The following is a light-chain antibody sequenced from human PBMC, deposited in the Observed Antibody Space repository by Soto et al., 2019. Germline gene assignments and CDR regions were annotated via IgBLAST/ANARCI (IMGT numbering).Light chain of an antibody. CDR2: KAS. V-gene: IGKV1-5*03. CDR3: QQYSSYSRT. Sequence: DMQMTQSPSTLSASVGDRVTITCRASQSLSSWLAWYQQKPGKVPKLLICKASSLESGVPSRFSGSGSGTEFTLTISSLEPDDFATYYCQQYSSYSRTFGQGTKVDIK. CDR1: QSLSSW. J-gene: IGKJ1*01.